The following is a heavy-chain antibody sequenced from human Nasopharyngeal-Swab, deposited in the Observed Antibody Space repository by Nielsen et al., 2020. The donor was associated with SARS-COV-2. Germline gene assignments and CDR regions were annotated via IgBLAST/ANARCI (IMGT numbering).Heavy chain of an antibody. CDR1: GFSVGSNS. Sequence: GGSLRLSCAPSGFSVGSNSVSWVRQAPGKGLEWVSILYSGGVTFYADSVEGRFSISRDNSKNTIYLQMNNLRAEDTAVYYCARDRNTVLAGHSYFGMDVWGQGTMVTVSS. CDR3: ARDRNTVLAGHSYFGMDV. V-gene: IGHV3-53*01. CDR2: LYSGGVT. D-gene: IGHD4-11*01. J-gene: IGHJ6*02.